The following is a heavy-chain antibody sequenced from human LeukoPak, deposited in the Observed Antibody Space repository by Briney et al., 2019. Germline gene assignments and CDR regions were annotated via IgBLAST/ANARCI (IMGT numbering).Heavy chain of an antibody. CDR3: AKHRSGTYSFDY. Sequence: PGGSLRLSCATSGFTYSSCVMAWVRQAPGKGLQWVSTFTSTTGRTSYADSVKGRFTISRDNSKNILSLQMNSLRAEDSAVYYCAKHRSGTYSFDYWGQGTLVTVSS. V-gene: IGHV3-23*01. CDR2: FTSTTGRT. J-gene: IGHJ4*02. CDR1: GFTYSSCV. D-gene: IGHD1-26*01.